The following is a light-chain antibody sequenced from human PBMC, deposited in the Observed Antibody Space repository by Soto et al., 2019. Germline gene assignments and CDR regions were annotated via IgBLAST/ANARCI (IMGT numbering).Light chain of an antibody. V-gene: IGKV3-20*01. CDR2: GAS. CDR1: ESISEYY. J-gene: IGKJ2*01. CDR3: KQYRRTPGYS. Sequence: EIVVTQSPGTLSLSPGERATLSCRASESISEYYLAWYQQKPGQAPRLVVYGASRRATGIPDRVSGSGSGTDFTLTISRLEPEDFAVYYCKQYRRTPGYSFDNGTKVDIK.